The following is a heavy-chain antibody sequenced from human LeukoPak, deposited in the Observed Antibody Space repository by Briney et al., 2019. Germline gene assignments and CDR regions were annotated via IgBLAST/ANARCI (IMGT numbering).Heavy chain of an antibody. D-gene: IGHD5-12*01. CDR3: ARPRGYSGYEWFNWFDP. Sequence: SETLSLTCAVYGGSFSDYYWSWIRQPPGKGLEWIGEINHSGSTNYNPSLKSRVTISVDTSKNQFSLKLSSVTAADTAVYYCARPRGYSGYEWFNWFDPWGQGTLVTVSS. CDR1: GGSFSDYY. J-gene: IGHJ5*02. CDR2: INHSGST. V-gene: IGHV4-34*01.